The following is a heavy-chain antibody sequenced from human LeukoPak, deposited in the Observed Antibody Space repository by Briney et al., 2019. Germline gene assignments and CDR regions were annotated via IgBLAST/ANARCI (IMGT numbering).Heavy chain of an antibody. D-gene: IGHD3-22*01. CDR2: ISSSSSYI. CDR3: ARSQGPDYYDSSGYEDY. Sequence: PGGSLRLSCAASGFTFSSYSVNWVRQAPGKGLEWVSSISSSSSYIYYADSVKGRFTISRDNAKNSLYLQMNSLRAEDTAVYYCARSQGPDYYDSSGYEDYWGQGTLVTVSS. CDR1: GFTFSSYS. J-gene: IGHJ4*02. V-gene: IGHV3-21*01.